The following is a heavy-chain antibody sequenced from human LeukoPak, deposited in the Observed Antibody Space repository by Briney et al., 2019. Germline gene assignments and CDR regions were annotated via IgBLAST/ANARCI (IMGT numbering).Heavy chain of an antibody. CDR1: GGSIGSNSYY. CDR2: IYYSGST. V-gene: IGHV4-39*01. CDR3: ARHRGGIQLWLTDWYFDL. Sequence: SETLSLTCTVSGGSIGSNSYYWGWIRQPPGKGLEWIGSIYYSGSTYYNPSLKSRVTISVDTSKNQFSLKLSSVTAADTAVYYCARHRGGIQLWLTDWYFDLWGRGTLVTVSS. J-gene: IGHJ2*01. D-gene: IGHD5-18*01.